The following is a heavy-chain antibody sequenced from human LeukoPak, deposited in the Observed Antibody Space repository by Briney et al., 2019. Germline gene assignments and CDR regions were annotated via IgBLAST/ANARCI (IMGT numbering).Heavy chain of an antibody. J-gene: IGHJ2*01. CDR1: GFTFSSYD. Sequence: AGGSLRLSCAASGFTFSSYDMHWVRQAPGKGLEWVSAIGSAGDTYSPGSVKGRFTISRENAKNSLYLQLNSLRDGDTAVYYCARAEYFDLWGRGTLVTVSS. CDR2: IGSAGDT. CDR3: ARAEYFDL. V-gene: IGHV3-13*04.